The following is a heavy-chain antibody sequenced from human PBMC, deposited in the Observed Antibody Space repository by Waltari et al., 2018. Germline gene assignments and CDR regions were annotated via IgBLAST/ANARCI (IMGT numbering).Heavy chain of an antibody. J-gene: IGHJ4*02. Sequence: EVQLLESGGXLVQPGGSLXLSCAAXGFSXCNYAMXWGRQAPGKGLQWVSAITNSGGTTFYSXSVMGRFSXSRDXSKXTLXXXVXSLRVEDTXXYFCXREEKDSSGXXTTHFDYXGPGSLVTVXS. V-gene: IGHV3-23*01. CDR2: ITNSGGTT. D-gene: IGHD3-22*01. CDR1: GFSXCNYA. CDR3: XREEKDSSGXXTTHFDY.